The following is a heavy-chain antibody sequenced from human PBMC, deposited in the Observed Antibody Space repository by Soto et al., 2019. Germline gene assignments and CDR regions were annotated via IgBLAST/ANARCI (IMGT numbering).Heavy chain of an antibody. CDR2: IYHTGTS. V-gene: IGHV4-4*02. D-gene: IGHD3-10*01. CDR1: GGSISSPDW. J-gene: IGHJ4*02. CDR3: ATGPPPGHYYGSGTSY. Sequence: PSETLSLTCAVSGGSISSPDWWSWVRQPQGKGLEWIGEIYHTGTSNYTPSLHSPVTISVDNSKNQFSLTLSSVTAADPAVYFCATGPPPGHYYGSGTSYWRPGTLVTVSS.